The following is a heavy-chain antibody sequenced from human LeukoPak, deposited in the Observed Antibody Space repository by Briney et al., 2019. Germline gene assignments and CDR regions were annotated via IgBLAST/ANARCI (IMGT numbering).Heavy chain of an antibody. CDR1: GFTVSSNY. J-gene: IGHJ2*01. CDR3: ARDGPYGGNSGWYFDL. D-gene: IGHD4-23*01. Sequence: GGSLRLSCAASGFTVSSNYMSWVRQAPGKGLEWVSVIYSGGSTYYADSVKGRFTISRDNSKNTLYLQMNSLRAEDTAVYYCARDGPYGGNSGWYFDLWGRGTLVTVSS. CDR2: IYSGGST. V-gene: IGHV3-53*01.